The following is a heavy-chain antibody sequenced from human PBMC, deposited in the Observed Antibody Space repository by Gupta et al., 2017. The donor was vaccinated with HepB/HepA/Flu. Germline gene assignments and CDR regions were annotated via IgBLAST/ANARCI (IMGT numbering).Heavy chain of an antibody. J-gene: IGHJ3*02. D-gene: IGHD4-23*01. Sequence: ELQLVESGGGLVKPGGSLRLSCAASGFTFSDFGMKWVRQAPGKGLEWVSSISSSTSNSQTYYADSVKGRFTISRDNAKNSLYLEMNSLSAEDTAVYYWARETLPIWGQGTVVTGSS. V-gene: IGHV3-21*01. CDR3: ARETLPI. CDR2: ISSSTSNSQT. CDR1: GFTFSDFG.